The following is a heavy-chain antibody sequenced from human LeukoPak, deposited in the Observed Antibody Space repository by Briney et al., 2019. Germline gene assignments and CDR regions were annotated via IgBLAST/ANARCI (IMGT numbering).Heavy chain of an antibody. CDR1: GGSISSDH. V-gene: IGHV4-59*01. CDR3: ARKNDFDI. Sequence: KPSETLSLTCTVSGGSISSDHWNWIRQPPGKGLEWIGCIYYSGSTYYNPSLKSRVTISVGMSKSQFSLTLTSVTAADTAEYYCARKNDFDIWGQGTLVTVSS. D-gene: IGHD2/OR15-2a*01. CDR2: IYYSGST. J-gene: IGHJ3*02.